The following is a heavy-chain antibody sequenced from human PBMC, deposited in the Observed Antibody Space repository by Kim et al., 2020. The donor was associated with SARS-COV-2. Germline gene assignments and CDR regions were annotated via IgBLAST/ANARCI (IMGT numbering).Heavy chain of an antibody. CDR1: GYTFTFYG. V-gene: IGHV1-18*01. Sequence: ASVKVSCKASGYTFTFYGISWVRQAPGQGLEWMGWISAYKGNTNYAQKLQGRVTMTTDTSTSTAYMELRSLRSDDTAVYFCARGTGYSGYDYSDYWGQGTLVTVSS. CDR2: ISAYKGNT. J-gene: IGHJ4*02. D-gene: IGHD5-12*01. CDR3: ARGTGYSGYDYSDY.